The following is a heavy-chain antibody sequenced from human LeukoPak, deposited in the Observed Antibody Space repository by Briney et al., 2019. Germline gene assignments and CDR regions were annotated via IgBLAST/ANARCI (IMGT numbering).Heavy chain of an antibody. V-gene: IGHV3-30*04. CDR2: ISYDGSNK. D-gene: IGHD6-13*01. J-gene: IGHJ4*02. CDR1: GFTFSSYA. CDR3: ARDVEYSSSWYYSPRGQLDY. Sequence: GGSLRLSCAASGFTFSSYAMHWVRQAPGKGLEWVAVISYDGSNKYYADSVKGRFTISRDNSKNTLYLQMNSLRAEDTAVYYCARDVEYSSSWYYSPRGQLDYWGQGTLVTVSS.